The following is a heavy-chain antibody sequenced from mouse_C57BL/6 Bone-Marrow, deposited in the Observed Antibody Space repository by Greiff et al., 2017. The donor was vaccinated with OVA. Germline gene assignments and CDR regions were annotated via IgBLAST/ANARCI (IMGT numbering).Heavy chain of an antibody. V-gene: IGHV1-59*01. CDR3: ARKEGYYSNCMDY. D-gene: IGHD2-5*01. J-gene: IGHJ4*01. CDR1: GYTFTSYW. CDR2: IDPSDSYT. Sequence: VQLQQPGAELVRPGTSVKLSCKASGYTFTSYWMHWVKQRPGQGLEWIGVIDPSDSYTNYNQKFKGKATLTVDTSSSTAYMQLSSLTSEDSAVYYCARKEGYYSNCMDYWGQGTSVTVSS.